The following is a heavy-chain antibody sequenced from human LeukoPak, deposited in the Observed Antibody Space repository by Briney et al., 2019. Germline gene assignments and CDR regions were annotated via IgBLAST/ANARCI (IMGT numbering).Heavy chain of an antibody. V-gene: IGHV1-18*01. Sequence: GASVKVSCKASGYTFTSYGISWVRQAPGQGLEWMGWISAYNGNTNYAQKLQGRVTMTTDTSTSTAYMELRSLRSDDTAVYYCAREVFGVVIPLPGFLDYWGQGTLVTVPS. J-gene: IGHJ4*02. CDR3: AREVFGVVIPLPGFLDY. CDR2: ISAYNGNT. D-gene: IGHD3-3*01. CDR1: GYTFTSYG.